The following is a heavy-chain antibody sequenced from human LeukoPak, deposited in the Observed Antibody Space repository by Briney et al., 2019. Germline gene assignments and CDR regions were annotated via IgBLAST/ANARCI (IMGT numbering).Heavy chain of an antibody. CDR1: GGSFSGYY. V-gene: IGHV4-59*01. J-gene: IGHJ4*02. CDR2: IYYSGST. CDR3: ARASIAARPLQLDY. Sequence: SETLSLTCAVYGGSFSGYYWNWIRQPPGKGLEWIGYIYYSGSTNYNPSLKSRVTISVDTSKNQFSLKLSSVTAADTAVYYCARASIAARPLQLDYWGQGTLVTVSS. D-gene: IGHD6-6*01.